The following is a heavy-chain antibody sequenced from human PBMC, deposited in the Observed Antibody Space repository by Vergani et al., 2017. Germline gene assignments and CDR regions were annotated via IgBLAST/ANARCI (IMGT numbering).Heavy chain of an antibody. V-gene: IGHV1-69*02. CDR2: IIPILGIA. D-gene: IGHD5-18*01. CDR1: GGTFSSYT. CDR3: ARGGYSYGYYYYYMDV. J-gene: IGHJ6*03. Sequence: QVQLVQSGAEVKKPGSSVKVSCKASGGTFSSYTISWVRQAPGQGLEWMGRIIPILGIANYAQKFQGRVTITADKSTSTAYMELRSLRSDDTAVYYCARGGYSYGYYYYYMDVWGKGTTVTVSS.